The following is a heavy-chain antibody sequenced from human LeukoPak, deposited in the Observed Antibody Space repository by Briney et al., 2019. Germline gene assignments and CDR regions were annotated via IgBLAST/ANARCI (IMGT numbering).Heavy chain of an antibody. CDR2: IYYSGST. D-gene: IGHD3-22*01. V-gene: IGHV4-59*12. CDR1: GGSISSYY. CDR3: ARDHAYYHDSSGYYYFDY. Sequence: SETLSLTCTVSGGSISSYYWSWIRQPPGKGLEWIGYIYYSGSTNYNPSLKSRVTISVDTSKNQFSLKLSSVTAADTAVYYCARDHAYYHDSSGYYYFDYWGQGTLVTVSS. J-gene: IGHJ4*02.